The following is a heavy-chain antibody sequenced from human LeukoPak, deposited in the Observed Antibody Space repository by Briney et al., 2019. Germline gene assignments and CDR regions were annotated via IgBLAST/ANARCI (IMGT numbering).Heavy chain of an antibody. D-gene: IGHD6-13*01. J-gene: IGHJ5*02. CDR3: ARDFFGRAAGTGNWFDP. CDR2: IYHDGST. Sequence: SETLSLTCSVSGYSITSGYYWGWIRQSPGKGLEWIGSIYHDGSTYYNPSLKSRVTVSVDTSKNQISLSLSSVTATDTAVYYCARDFFGRAAGTGNWFDPWGQGTLVTVSS. CDR1: GYSITSGYY. V-gene: IGHV4-38-2*02.